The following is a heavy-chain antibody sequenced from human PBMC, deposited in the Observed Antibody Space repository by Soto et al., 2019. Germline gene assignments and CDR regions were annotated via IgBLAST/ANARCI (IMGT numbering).Heavy chain of an antibody. CDR1: GYTFTGYY. CDR3: ATYYDILTGYYHFDY. CDR2: INPNSGGT. D-gene: IGHD3-9*01. J-gene: IGHJ4*02. V-gene: IGHV1-2*02. Sequence: ASVKVSCKASGYTFTGYYMHWVRQAPGQGLEWMGWINPNSGGTNYAQKFQGRVTMTRDTSISTAYMELSRLRSDDTAVYYCATYYDILTGYYHFDYWGQGTLVTVYS.